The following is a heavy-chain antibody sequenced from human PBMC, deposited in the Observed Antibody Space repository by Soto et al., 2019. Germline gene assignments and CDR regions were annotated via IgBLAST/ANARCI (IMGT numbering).Heavy chain of an antibody. D-gene: IGHD3-10*01. CDR1: GGSISSISNHY. V-gene: IGHV4-61*05. CDR3: ATQGFGVLHGLVDV. J-gene: IGHJ6*02. CDR2: ISYSGYT. Sequence: PSETLSLTCTVSGGSISSISNHYCSWIRQPPGKGLEWIGYISYSGYTSYNPSLKSRVIISVDTSKTQVSLNLASVTAADTAVYYCATQGFGVLHGLVDVWGQGTTVTVSS.